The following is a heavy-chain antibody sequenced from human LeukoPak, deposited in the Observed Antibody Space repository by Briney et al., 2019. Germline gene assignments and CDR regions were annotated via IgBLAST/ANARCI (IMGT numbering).Heavy chain of an antibody. Sequence: GGSLRLSCAASGFIFSSFGIHWVRQAPGKGLEWVSYISSSSSTIYYADSVKGRFTSSRDNAKNSLYLHMNSLRAEDTAVYYCAKENYYYYMDVWGKGTTVTVSS. CDR1: GFIFSSFG. CDR2: ISSSSSTI. CDR3: AKENYYYYMDV. V-gene: IGHV3-48*01. J-gene: IGHJ6*03.